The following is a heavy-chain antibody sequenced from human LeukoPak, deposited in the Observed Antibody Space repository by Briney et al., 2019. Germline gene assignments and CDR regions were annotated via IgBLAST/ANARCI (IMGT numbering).Heavy chain of an antibody. CDR3: TGGSIAYYYMDV. CDR1: GYSISRGYS. D-gene: IGHD3-16*01. V-gene: IGHV4-38-2*02. Sequence: PSETLSLTCTVSGYSISRGYSWGWIRPPPGKGLEWIGNIYHSGSTNYSPSLKSRVTISVDTSKNQFSLKLSSVTAADTAVYYCTGGSIAYYYMDVWGKGTTVTISS. J-gene: IGHJ6*03. CDR2: IYHSGST.